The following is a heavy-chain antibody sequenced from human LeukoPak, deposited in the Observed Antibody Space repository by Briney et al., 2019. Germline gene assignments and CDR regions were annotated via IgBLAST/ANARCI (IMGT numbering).Heavy chain of an antibody. J-gene: IGHJ2*01. CDR2: IKQDGSEK. CDR1: GFTFTYFW. V-gene: IGHV3-7*05. D-gene: IGHD2-15*01. Sequence: GGSLRLSCAVSGFTFTYFWMTWVRQAPGKGLEWVANIKQDGSEKYYVDSVKGRFTMSRDNAKNSLYLQMNSLRAEDTAAYYCARGRGSGGRGYFDLWGRGTLVTVSS. CDR3: ARGRGSGGRGYFDL.